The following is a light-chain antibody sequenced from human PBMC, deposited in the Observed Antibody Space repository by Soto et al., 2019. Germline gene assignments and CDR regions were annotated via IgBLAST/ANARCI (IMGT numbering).Light chain of an antibody. J-gene: IGKJ5*01. CDR1: QGISSY. CDR3: QQLNSYLIT. CDR2: AAS. Sequence: DIKLNQSPSFLSASVGDRVTITCRASQGISSYLAWYQQKPGEAPKLLIYAASTLASWVPTRFSGSGSGTEFTLTISSLQPEDFATYYCQQLNSYLITFGQGTLLEIK. V-gene: IGKV1-9*01.